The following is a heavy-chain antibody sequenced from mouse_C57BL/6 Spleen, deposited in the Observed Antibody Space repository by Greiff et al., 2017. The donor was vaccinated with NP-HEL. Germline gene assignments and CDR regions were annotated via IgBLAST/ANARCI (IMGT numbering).Heavy chain of an antibody. J-gene: IGHJ3*01. V-gene: IGHV1-69*01. CDR1: GYTFTSYW. CDR3: ARSGLRRSWFAY. CDR2: IDPSDSYT. D-gene: IGHD2-4*01. Sequence: QVQLQQPGAELVMPGASVKLSCKASGYTFTSYWMHWVKQRPGQGLEWIGEIDPSDSYTNSNQKFKGKSTLTVDKSSSTAYMQLSSLTSEDSAVYYCARSGLRRSWFAYWGQGTLVTVSA.